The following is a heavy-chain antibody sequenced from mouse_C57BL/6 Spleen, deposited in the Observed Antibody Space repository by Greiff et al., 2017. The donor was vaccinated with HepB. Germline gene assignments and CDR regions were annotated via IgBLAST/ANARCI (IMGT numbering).Heavy chain of an antibody. V-gene: IGHV5-4*01. D-gene: IGHD1-1*01. CDR2: ISDGGSYT. CDR1: GFTFSSYA. CDR3: AREGYGRSFTAWFAY. J-gene: IGHJ3*01. Sequence: EVQLQESGGGLVKPGGSLKLSCAASGFTFSSYAMSWVRQTPEKRLEWVATISDGGSYTYYPDNVKGRFTISRDNAKNNLYLQMSHLKSEDTAMYYGAREGYGRSFTAWFAYWGQGTLVTVSA.